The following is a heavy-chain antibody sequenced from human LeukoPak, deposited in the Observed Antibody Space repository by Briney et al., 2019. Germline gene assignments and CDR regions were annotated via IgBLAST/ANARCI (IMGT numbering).Heavy chain of an antibody. D-gene: IGHD3-3*01. CDR1: GGSISSYY. J-gene: IGHJ4*02. V-gene: IGHV4-59*01. CDR2: IYYTGST. CDR3: ARAGYDFWSRYYRFFDY. Sequence: SETLSLTCTVSGGSISSYYWSWIRQPAGKGLEWIGYIYYTGSTNYNASLKSRVTISVDTSKNQFSLKLSSVTAADTAVYYCARAGYDFWSRYYRFFDYWGQGTLVTVSS.